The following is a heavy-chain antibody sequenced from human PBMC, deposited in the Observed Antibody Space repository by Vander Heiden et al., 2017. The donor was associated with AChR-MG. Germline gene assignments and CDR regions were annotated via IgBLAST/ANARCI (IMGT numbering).Heavy chain of an antibody. CDR1: GGSISSSSYY. D-gene: IGHD4-17*01. CDR2: IYYSGST. Sequence: QLQLQESGPGLVKPSETLSLTCTVSGGSISSSSYYWGWIRQPPGKGLEWIGGIYYSGSTYYNPSLKSRVTISVDTSKNQFSLKLSSVTAADTAVYYCARRPRATVIAKVFDYWGQGTLVTVSS. J-gene: IGHJ4*02. V-gene: IGHV4-39*01. CDR3: ARRPRATVIAKVFDY.